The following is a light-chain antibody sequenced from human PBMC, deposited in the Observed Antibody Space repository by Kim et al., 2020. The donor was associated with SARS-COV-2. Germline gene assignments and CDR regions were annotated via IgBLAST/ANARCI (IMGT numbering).Light chain of an antibody. Sequence: DIQMTQSPSTLSASLGDRVTITCRASQNIGSWLAWYQQKPGKAPTLLIYTASSLETGVPSRFSGSGSGTEFTLTISSLQPDDFASYYCQEYSTYPLTFGGGTKVDIK. V-gene: IGKV1-5*03. CDR3: QEYSTYPLT. J-gene: IGKJ4*01. CDR2: TAS. CDR1: QNIGSW.